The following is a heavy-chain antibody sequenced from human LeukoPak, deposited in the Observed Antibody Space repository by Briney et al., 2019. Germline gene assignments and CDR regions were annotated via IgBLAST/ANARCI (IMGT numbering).Heavy chain of an antibody. CDR2: IIVSGVST. V-gene: IGHV3-23*01. J-gene: IGHJ5*02. CDR3: AREVPLDYGDFSYYH. CDR1: GFTFSSYV. Sequence: PVGSLRLSCAASGFTFSSYVMSWAPQAPGEGLGWVSAIIVSGVSTYHADSVKGRFTISRDNAKNSLYLQMNSLRAEDTAFYYCAREVPLDYGDFSYYHWGQGTLVTVSS. D-gene: IGHD4-17*01.